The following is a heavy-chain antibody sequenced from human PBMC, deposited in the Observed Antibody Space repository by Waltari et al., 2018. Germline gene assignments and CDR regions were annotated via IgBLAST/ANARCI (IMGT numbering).Heavy chain of an antibody. D-gene: IGHD6-19*01. V-gene: IGHV4-59*02. CDR1: GASVTTAY. CDR3: AKSKSGYSSDNFDY. CDR2: IYSSGST. Sequence: QVQLQESGPGLVKPSETLSLTCTVSGASVTTAYWSWVRQPPGKGLEWIGYIYSSGSTNYNPSLESRVTISIDTSKNQFSLNLTSMTAADTAVYYCAKSKSGYSSDNFDYWGQGTLVTVSS. J-gene: IGHJ4*02.